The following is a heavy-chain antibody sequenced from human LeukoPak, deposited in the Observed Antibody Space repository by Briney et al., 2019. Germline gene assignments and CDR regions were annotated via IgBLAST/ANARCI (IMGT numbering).Heavy chain of an antibody. CDR1: GGSISSYY. CDR2: IYTSGST. V-gene: IGHV4-4*07. CDR3: ARDRITMVRGVGDAFDI. J-gene: IGHJ3*02. D-gene: IGHD3-10*01. Sequence: PSETLSLTCTVSGGSISSYYWSWIRQPAGKGLEWIGRIYTSGSTNYNPSLKSRVTMSVDTSENQFSLKLSSVTAADTAVYYCARDRITMVRGVGDAFDIWGQGTMVTVSS.